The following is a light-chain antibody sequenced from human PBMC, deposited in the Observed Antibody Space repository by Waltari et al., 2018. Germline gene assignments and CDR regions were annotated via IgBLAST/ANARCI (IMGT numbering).Light chain of an antibody. CDR1: SSGIGSYNL. V-gene: IGLV2-23*02. CDR3: CSYAGSSIVVV. J-gene: IGLJ2*01. Sequence: QSSLTQPASVSGSPGQSITISCTGTSSGIGSYNLVSWYQPHPGKAPKLPIYEASTRPAGVLNRFPGSKSGNTTSLTISGLQTEAEADYYCCSYAGSSIVVVFGGGTKLTVL. CDR2: EAS.